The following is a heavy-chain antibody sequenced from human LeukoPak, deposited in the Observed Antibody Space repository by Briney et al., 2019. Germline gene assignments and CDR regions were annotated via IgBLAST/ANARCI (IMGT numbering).Heavy chain of an antibody. CDR2: INSDGSST. V-gene: IGHV3-74*03. J-gene: IGHJ4*02. CDR1: GFTLSSYW. CDR3: VRREHTVTYDY. Sequence: TGGSLRLSCTASGFTLSSYWMHWVRQAPGKGLVWVSRINSDGSSTTYADSGKGRFTSTRDNTKNTLYLQRISLRADDTAVYFCVRREHTVTYDYWCQGTLVTVSS. D-gene: IGHD4-17*01.